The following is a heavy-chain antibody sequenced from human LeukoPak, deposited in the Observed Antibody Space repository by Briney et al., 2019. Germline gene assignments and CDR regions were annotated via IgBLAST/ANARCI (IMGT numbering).Heavy chain of an antibody. Sequence: SETLSLTCTVSGGSISSSSYYWGWIRQPPGKGLEWIGSIYYSGSTYYNPSLKSRVTISVDTSKNQFSLKLSSVTAADTAVYYCASSGVDTAMAYYYYYGMDVWGQGTTVTVSS. CDR2: IYYSGST. CDR1: GGSISSSSYY. D-gene: IGHD5-18*01. J-gene: IGHJ6*02. CDR3: ASSGVDTAMAYYYYYGMDV. V-gene: IGHV4-39*01.